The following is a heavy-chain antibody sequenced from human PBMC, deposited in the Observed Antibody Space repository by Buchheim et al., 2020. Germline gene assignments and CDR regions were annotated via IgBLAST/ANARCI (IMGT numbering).Heavy chain of an antibody. D-gene: IGHD6-19*01. CDR3: SYGGWYFRYNYFDY. CDR2: IYYSGST. J-gene: IGHJ4*02. Sequence: QLQLQESGPGLVKPSETLSLTCTVPGGSISSSSYYWGWIRQPPGKGLEWIGCIYYSGSTYYNPSLKSRVPISVHTSQNQFSLKLSSVTAADTAVYYCSYGGWYFRYNYFDYWGQGTL. V-gene: IGHV4-39*01. CDR1: GGSISSSSYY.